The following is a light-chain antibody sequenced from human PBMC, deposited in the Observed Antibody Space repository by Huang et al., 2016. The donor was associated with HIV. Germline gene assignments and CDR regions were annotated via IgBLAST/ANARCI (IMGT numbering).Light chain of an antibody. CDR3: QQYGSSPT. Sequence: EIVLTQSPGTLSLSPGERATLSCRASQSVSSSYLAWYQQKPGQAPRRLIYGASSSATGSPDRFSGSGSGTDFTLTISRLEPEDFAVYYCQQYGSSPTFGPGTKVDIK. V-gene: IGKV3-20*01. J-gene: IGKJ3*01. CDR1: QSVSSSY. CDR2: GAS.